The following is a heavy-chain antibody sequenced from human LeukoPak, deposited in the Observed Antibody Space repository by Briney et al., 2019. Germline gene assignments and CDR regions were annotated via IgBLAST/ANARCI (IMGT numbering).Heavy chain of an antibody. CDR3: ARDLGTSGWYTFDY. J-gene: IGHJ4*02. Sequence: SQTLSLTCVISGDSVSSINGAWNWIRQSPSRGLEWLGRTYYRSKWYDDYAGSIKGRITISPDTSKNQFSLHLYSVTPEDTAVYYCARDLGTSGWYTFDYWGQGTLVTVSS. D-gene: IGHD6-19*01. CDR1: GDSVSSINGA. CDR2: TYYRSKWYD. V-gene: IGHV6-1*01.